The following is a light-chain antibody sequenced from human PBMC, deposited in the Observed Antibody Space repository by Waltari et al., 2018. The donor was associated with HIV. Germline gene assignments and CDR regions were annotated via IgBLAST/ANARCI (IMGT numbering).Light chain of an antibody. CDR3: QQYKYWPPWT. CDR2: GAS. CDR1: QSVRYN. Sequence: EIVMTQSPATLSVSLGDRATLSCRASQSVRYNLAWYQQKPGQPPRLLIDGASTRATRIPDRFSASGSGTEFTLTSSSLQFEDFAVYYCQQYKYWPPWTFGQGTKVDI. V-gene: IGKV3-15*01. J-gene: IGKJ1*01.